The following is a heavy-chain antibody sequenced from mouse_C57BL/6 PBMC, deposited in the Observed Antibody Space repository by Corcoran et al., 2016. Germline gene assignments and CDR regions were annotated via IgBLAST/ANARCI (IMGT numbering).Heavy chain of an antibody. D-gene: IGHD1-1*01. V-gene: IGHV1-80*01. CDR3: ARGEALTVVETLDY. J-gene: IGHJ2*01. Sequence: QVQLQQSGAELVKPGASVKISCKASGYAFSSYWMNWVKQRPGKGLEWIGQIYPGDGDTNYNGKFKGKATLTADKSSSTAYMQLSSLTSEDSAVYCCARGEALTVVETLDYWGQGTTLTVSS. CDR1: GYAFSSYW. CDR2: IYPGDGDT.